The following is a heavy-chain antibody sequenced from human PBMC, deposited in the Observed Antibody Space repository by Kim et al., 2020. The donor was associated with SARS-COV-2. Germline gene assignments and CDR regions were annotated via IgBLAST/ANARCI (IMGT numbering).Heavy chain of an antibody. V-gene: IGHV1-69*13. Sequence: SVKVSCKASGGTFSSYAISWVRQAPGQGLEWMGGIIPIFGTANYAQKFQGRVTITADESTSTAYMELSSLRSEDTAVYYCARSRNYYDSRLDYWGQGTLVTVSS. J-gene: IGHJ4*02. CDR2: IIPIFGTA. CDR3: ARSRNYYDSRLDY. CDR1: GGTFSSYA. D-gene: IGHD3-22*01.